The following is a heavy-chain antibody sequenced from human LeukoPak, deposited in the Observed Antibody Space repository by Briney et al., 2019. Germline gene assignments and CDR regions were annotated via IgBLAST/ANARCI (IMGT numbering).Heavy chain of an antibody. Sequence: PGGSLRLSCAASGFTFSDYYMSWIRQAPGKGLEWVSYISSSGSTIYYADSVKGRFTISRDNAKNSLYLQMNSLRAEDTAVYYCARDLLWFGENSPGAFDIWGQGTMVTVSS. CDR1: GFTFSDYY. J-gene: IGHJ3*02. V-gene: IGHV3-11*01. D-gene: IGHD3-10*01. CDR2: ISSSGSTI. CDR3: ARDLLWFGENSPGAFDI.